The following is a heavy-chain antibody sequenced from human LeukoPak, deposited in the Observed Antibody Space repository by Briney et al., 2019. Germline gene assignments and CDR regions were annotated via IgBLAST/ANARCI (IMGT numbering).Heavy chain of an antibody. Sequence: SETLSLTCAVYGGSFSGYYWSWIRQPAGKGLEWIGRIYTSGSTNYNPSLKSRVTMSVDTSKNQFSLKLSSVTAADTAVYYCAREPATYCSSTSCYGLDYWGQGTLVTVSS. CDR2: IYTSGST. V-gene: IGHV4-4*07. J-gene: IGHJ4*02. D-gene: IGHD2-2*01. CDR1: GGSFSGYY. CDR3: AREPATYCSSTSCYGLDY.